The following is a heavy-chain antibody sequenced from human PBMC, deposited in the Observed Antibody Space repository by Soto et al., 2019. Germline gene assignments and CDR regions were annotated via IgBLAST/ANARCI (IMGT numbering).Heavy chain of an antibody. V-gene: IGHV1-18*01. CDR3: ARDHKSSIAARWAFDY. D-gene: IGHD6-6*01. Sequence: GASVKVSCKASGYTFTSYGISWVRQAPGQGLEWMGWISAYNGNTNYAQKLQGRVTMTTDTSTSTAYMELRSLRSDDTAVYYCARDHKSSIAARWAFDYWGQGTLVTVSS. CDR1: GYTFTSYG. CDR2: ISAYNGNT. J-gene: IGHJ4*02.